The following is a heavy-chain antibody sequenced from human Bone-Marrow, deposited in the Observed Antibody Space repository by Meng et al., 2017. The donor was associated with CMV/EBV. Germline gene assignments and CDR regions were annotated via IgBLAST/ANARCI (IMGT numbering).Heavy chain of an antibody. V-gene: IGHV1-18*01. CDR3: ARDGNRIQLWTGGFEY. Sequence: ASVKVSCKASGYTFTSYGISWVRQAPGQGLEWMGWISAYNGNTNSAQKLQGRVTMTTDTSTSTAYMELRSLRAEDTAVYYCARDGNRIQLWTGGFEYWGRGTLVTVSS. CDR2: ISAYNGNT. CDR1: GYTFTSYG. J-gene: IGHJ4*02. D-gene: IGHD5-18*01.